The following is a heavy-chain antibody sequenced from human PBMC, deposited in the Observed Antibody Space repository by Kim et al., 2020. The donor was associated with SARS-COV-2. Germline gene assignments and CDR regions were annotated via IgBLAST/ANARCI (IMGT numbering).Heavy chain of an antibody. D-gene: IGHD3-10*01. Sequence: YAQKFQGRVTMTRDTSTSTVYMELSSLRSEDTAVYYCARDSKGSGSYCNYWGQGTLVTVSS. CDR3: ARDSKGSGSYCNY. J-gene: IGHJ4*02. V-gene: IGHV1-46*01.